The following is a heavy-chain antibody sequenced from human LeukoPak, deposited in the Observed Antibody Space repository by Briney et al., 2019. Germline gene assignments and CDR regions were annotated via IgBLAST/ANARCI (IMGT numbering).Heavy chain of an antibody. Sequence: SETLSLTCTVSGGSISSSSYYWGWIRQPPGKGLEWIGSIYYSGSTYYNPSLKSRVTISVDTSKNQSSLKLSSVTAADTAVYYCARATYCSGGSCYPFPDYWGQGTLVTVSS. V-gene: IGHV4-39*07. CDR2: IYYSGST. CDR3: ARATYCSGGSCYPFPDY. D-gene: IGHD2-15*01. CDR1: GGSISSSSYY. J-gene: IGHJ4*02.